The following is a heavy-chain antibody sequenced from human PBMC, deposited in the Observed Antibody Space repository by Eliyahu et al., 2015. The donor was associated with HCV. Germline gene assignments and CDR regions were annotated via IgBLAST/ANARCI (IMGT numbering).Heavy chain of an antibody. V-gene: IGHV3-23*01. J-gene: IGHJ5*02. CDR1: GFXFSXYA. Sequence: QLFESGGGLVQPGGSLRLSCAASGFXFSXYAMNWVRQAPGKGLEWVSTISGSGGSTYYADSVRGRFTISRDNSKNTLYLQMNSLRAEDTALYYCAKDHDGSGWFDSWFDPWGQGTLVTVSS. D-gene: IGHD6-19*01. CDR3: AKDHDGSGWFDSWFDP. CDR2: ISGSGGST.